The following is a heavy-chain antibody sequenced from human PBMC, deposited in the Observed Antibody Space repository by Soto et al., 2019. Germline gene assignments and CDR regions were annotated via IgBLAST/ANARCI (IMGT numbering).Heavy chain of an antibody. D-gene: IGHD3-3*01. CDR1: GGSISSSSYY. CDR2: IYYSGST. CDR3: ARHADSYDFWSGYSALGYYYYGMDV. V-gene: IGHV4-39*01. Sequence: PSETLSLTCTVSGGSISSSSYYWGWIRQPPGKGLEWIGSIYYSGSTYYNPSLKSRVTISVDTSKNQFSLKLSSETAADTAVYYCARHADSYDFWSGYSALGYYYYGMDVWGQGTTVTVS. J-gene: IGHJ6*02.